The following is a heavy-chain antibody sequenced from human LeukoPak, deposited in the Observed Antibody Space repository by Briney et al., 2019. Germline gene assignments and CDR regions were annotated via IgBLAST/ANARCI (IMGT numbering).Heavy chain of an antibody. Sequence: GESLKISCKGSGYSFTSYWIGWVRQMPGKGLEWIGIIYPGDSDTRYSPSFQGQVTISADKSISTAYLQWSSLKASDTAMYYCARTGYSSGWYGDWFDPWGQGTLVTVSS. CDR2: IYPGDSDT. J-gene: IGHJ5*02. CDR3: ARTGYSSGWYGDWFDP. CDR1: GYSFTSYW. D-gene: IGHD6-19*01. V-gene: IGHV5-51*01.